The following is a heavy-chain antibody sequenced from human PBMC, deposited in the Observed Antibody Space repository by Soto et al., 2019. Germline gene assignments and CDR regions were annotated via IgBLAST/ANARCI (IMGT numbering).Heavy chain of an antibody. Sequence: SETLSLTCTVSGYSISNGYYWGWIRQSPEKGLEWIGTIYHSGTTYYNPSLKSRVIMSIDTSKNQFSLNLNSVTAADTAVYYCVRDRSSHGSEVAKWGQGTLVTVSS. D-gene: IGHD3-10*01. J-gene: IGHJ4*02. CDR3: VRDRSSHGSEVAK. CDR1: GYSISNGYY. CDR2: IYHSGTT. V-gene: IGHV4-38-2*02.